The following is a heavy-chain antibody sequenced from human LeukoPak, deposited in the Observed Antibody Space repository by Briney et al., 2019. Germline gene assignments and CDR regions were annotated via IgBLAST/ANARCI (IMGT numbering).Heavy chain of an antibody. CDR2: ISGSGGST. CDR1: GFTFSSFA. J-gene: IGHJ4*02. CDR3: AKDGRGVSGWAEFFDY. D-gene: IGHD6-19*01. Sequence: GGSLRLSCTASGFTFSSFAMSWVRQAPGKGLKWVSAISGSGGSTFYADSVKGRFTISRDNSKNTLYLQMNSLRAEDTALYYCAKDGRGVSGWAEFFDYWGQGTLVTVSS. V-gene: IGHV3-23*01.